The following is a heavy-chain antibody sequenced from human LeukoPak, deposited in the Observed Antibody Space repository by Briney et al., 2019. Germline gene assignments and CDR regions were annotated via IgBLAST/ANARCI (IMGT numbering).Heavy chain of an antibody. Sequence: GGSLRLSCAASGFTFSSYAMSWVRQAPGQGLEWVSAISGSGGSTYYADSVKGRFTISRDNSKNTLYLQMNSLRAEDTAVYYCAKDPPSYDSSGYSYYFDYWGQGTLVTVSS. D-gene: IGHD3-22*01. CDR1: GFTFSSYA. CDR2: ISGSGGST. V-gene: IGHV3-23*01. J-gene: IGHJ4*02. CDR3: AKDPPSYDSSGYSYYFDY.